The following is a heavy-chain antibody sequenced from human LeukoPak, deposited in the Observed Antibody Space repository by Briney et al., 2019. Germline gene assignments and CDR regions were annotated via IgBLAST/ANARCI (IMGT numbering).Heavy chain of an antibody. CDR1: GFTFSSYI. CDR3: ARDRSWIQLWSAFDI. D-gene: IGHD5-18*01. J-gene: IGHJ3*02. Sequence: GGSLRLSCAASGFTFSSYIINWVRQAPGKGLEWVSSISSSSNYIYYADSVKGRFTISRDNAKNSLYLQMNSLRAEDTAVYYCARDRSWIQLWSAFDIWGQGTMVTVSS. V-gene: IGHV3-21*01. CDR2: ISSSSNYI.